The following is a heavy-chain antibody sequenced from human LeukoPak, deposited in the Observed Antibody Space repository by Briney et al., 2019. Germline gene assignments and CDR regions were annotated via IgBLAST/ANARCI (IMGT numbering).Heavy chain of an antibody. J-gene: IGHJ4*02. V-gene: IGHV3-7*01. CDR3: ARRSRGFWSGLYYFDY. D-gene: IGHD3-3*01. CDR2: IKQDGSEK. Sequence: GGSLRLSCAASGFTFSSYSMNWVRQAPGKGLEWVANIKQDGSEKYYVDSVKGRFTISRDNAKNSLYLQMNSLRAEDTAVYYCARRSRGFWSGLYYFDYWGQGTLDTVSS. CDR1: GFTFSSYS.